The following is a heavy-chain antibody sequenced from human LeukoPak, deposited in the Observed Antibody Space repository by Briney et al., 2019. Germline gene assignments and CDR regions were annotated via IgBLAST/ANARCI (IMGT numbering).Heavy chain of an antibody. J-gene: IGHJ5*02. D-gene: IGHD6-19*01. CDR1: GYTFTGYY. V-gene: IGHV1-2*02. Sequence: ASVKVSCKASGYTFTGYYIHWVRQAPGQGLEWMGWLNPNSGATNVAQKFQGRVTMTRNTSISTAYMELSSLRSEDTAVYYCAREAVAAPHWFDPWGQGTLVTVSS. CDR2: LNPNSGAT. CDR3: AREAVAAPHWFDP.